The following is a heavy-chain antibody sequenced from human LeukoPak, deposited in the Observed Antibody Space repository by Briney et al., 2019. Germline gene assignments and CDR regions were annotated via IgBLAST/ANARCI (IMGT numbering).Heavy chain of an antibody. CDR2: INPNSGGT. D-gene: IGHD3-10*01. Sequence: GASVKVSCKASGYTFTGYYMHWVRQAPGQGLELMGWINPNSGGTNYAQKFQGRVTMTRDTSISTAYMELSRLRSDDTAVYYCARGGDIRGKKYGLSPWGQGTLVTVSS. CDR3: ARGGDIRGKKYGLSP. V-gene: IGHV1-2*02. J-gene: IGHJ5*02. CDR1: GYTFTGYY.